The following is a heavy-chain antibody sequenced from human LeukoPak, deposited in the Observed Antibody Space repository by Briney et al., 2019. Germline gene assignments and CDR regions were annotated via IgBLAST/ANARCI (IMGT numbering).Heavy chain of an antibody. Sequence: SETLSLTCTVSGGSISSSSYYWGWVRQPPGKGLEWIGEINHSGSTNYNPSLKSRVTISVDTSKNQFSLKLSSVTAADTAVYYCARGLVLDYWGQGTLVTVSS. V-gene: IGHV4-39*07. CDR1: GGSISSSSYY. CDR3: ARGLVLDY. J-gene: IGHJ4*02. D-gene: IGHD6-6*01. CDR2: INHSGST.